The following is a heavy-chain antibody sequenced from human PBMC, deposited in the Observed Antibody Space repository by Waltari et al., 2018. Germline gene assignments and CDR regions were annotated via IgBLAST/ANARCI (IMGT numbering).Heavy chain of an antibody. D-gene: IGHD6-13*01. J-gene: IGHJ5*02. CDR2: IYHSGST. Sequence: QVQLQESGPGLVKPSETLSLTCAVSGYSISSGYYWGWLRQHPGKGREWIGSIYHSGSTYYNPSLKSRVTISVDTSKNQFSLKLSSVTAADTAVYYCARIKTSSSLGVHNWFDPWGQGTLVTVSS. CDR3: ARIKTSSSLGVHNWFDP. V-gene: IGHV4-38-2*01. CDR1: GYSISSGYY.